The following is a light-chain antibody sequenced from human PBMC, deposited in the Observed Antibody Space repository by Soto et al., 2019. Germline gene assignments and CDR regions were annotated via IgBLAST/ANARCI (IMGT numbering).Light chain of an antibody. Sequence: NFMLTQPHSVSESPGKTVTISCTRSSGSIASNYVQWYQQRPGSAPTTVIYEDNQRPSGVPDRFSGSIDSSSNSAYLTISGLKTEDEADSYCQSYDSSKEVFGGGTKLTV. V-gene: IGLV6-57*03. CDR3: QSYDSSKEV. CDR1: SGSIASNY. J-gene: IGLJ3*02. CDR2: EDN.